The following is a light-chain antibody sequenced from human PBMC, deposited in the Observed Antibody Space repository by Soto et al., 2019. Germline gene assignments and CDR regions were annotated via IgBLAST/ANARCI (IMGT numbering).Light chain of an antibody. CDR2: GAS. V-gene: IGKV3-20*01. CDR1: QSVSSSY. J-gene: IGKJ1*01. Sequence: EIVLKHALDAMSLDQGVSATLSCRASQSVSSSYLAWYQQKPGQAPRLLIYGASSRATGIPDRFSGSGSVTDFTLTIYRLEPEDLPAYYCPLYGSSPATFAQGTKVDI. CDR3: PLYGSSPAT.